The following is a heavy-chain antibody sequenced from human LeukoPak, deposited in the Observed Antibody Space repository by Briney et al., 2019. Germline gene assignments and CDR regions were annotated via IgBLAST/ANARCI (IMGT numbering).Heavy chain of an antibody. CDR1: GGTFSSYA. V-gene: IGHV1-69*04. D-gene: IGHD2-2*01. J-gene: IGHJ5*02. CDR2: IIPILGIA. Sequence: ASVKVSCKASGGTFSSYAISWVRQAPGQGLEWMGRIIPILGIANYAQKFQGRVTITADKSTSTAYMELSSLRSEDTAVYYCARDPNIVVVPAASKEIWFDPWGQGTLVTVSS. CDR3: ARDPNIVVVPAASKEIWFDP.